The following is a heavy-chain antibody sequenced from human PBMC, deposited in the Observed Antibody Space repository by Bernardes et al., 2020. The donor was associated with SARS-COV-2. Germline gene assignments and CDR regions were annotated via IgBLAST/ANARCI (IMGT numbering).Heavy chain of an antibody. CDR3: ARDPGIPAPDYYMDV. CDR1: GYTFTSYG. V-gene: IGHV1-18*01. Sequence: ASVKVSCKASGYTFTSYGISWVRQTPGQGLEWMGWISAYNGNTNYAQKLQGRVTMTTDTSTSTAYMELRSLRSDDTAVYYCARDPGIPAPDYYMDVWGKGTTVTVSS. CDR2: ISAYNGNT. J-gene: IGHJ6*03. D-gene: IGHD1-20*01.